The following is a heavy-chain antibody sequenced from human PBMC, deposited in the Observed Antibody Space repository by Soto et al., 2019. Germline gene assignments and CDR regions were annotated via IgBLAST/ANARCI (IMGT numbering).Heavy chain of an antibody. Sequence: DVRLSESGGGLVQPGGSLSLSCTTSGFRFASFAMTWVRQAPGKGLEWVATISGSDGKTYYADSVKGRFSISRDTSRNTLYLQRNSLRADDTAIYYCAKGSYLDYWGQGTRGTVSS. CDR3: AKGSYLDY. D-gene: IGHD3-10*01. J-gene: IGHJ4*02. CDR2: ISGSDGKT. CDR1: GFRFASFA. V-gene: IGHV3-23*01.